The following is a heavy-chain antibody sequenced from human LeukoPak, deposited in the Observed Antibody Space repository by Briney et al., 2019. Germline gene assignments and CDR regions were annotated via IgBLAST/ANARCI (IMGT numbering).Heavy chain of an antibody. CDR3: ARGLYQQLVPTVSWGFGY. Sequence: ASVKVSCKASGYTFTSYDINWVRQATGQGLEWMGWMNPNSGNTGYAQKFQGRVTMTRNTSISTAYMELSSLRSDDTAVYYCARGLYQQLVPTVSWGFGYWGQGTLVTVSS. V-gene: IGHV1-8*01. CDR2: MNPNSGNT. D-gene: IGHD6-13*01. J-gene: IGHJ4*02. CDR1: GYTFTSYD.